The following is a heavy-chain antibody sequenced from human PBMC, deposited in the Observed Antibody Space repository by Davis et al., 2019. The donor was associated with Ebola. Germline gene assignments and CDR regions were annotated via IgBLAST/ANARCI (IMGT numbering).Heavy chain of an antibody. CDR3: ARGRAVADY. CDR1: GDTFTKFA. CDR2: INTNTGNP. J-gene: IGHJ4*02. V-gene: IGHV7-4-1*02. D-gene: IGHD6-19*01. Sequence: AASVKVSCKASGDTFTKFAVHWVRQAPGQGLEWMGWINTNTGNPTYAQGFTGRFVFSLDTSVSTAYLQISSLKAEDTAVYYCARGRAVADYWGQGTLVTVSS.